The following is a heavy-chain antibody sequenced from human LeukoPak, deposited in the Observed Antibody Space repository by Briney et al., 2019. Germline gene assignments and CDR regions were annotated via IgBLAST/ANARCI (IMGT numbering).Heavy chain of an antibody. J-gene: IGHJ4*02. CDR1: GFTFSSYS. CDR3: ARVFKWLGYFDY. Sequence: GGSLRLSCAASGFTFSSYSMNWVRQAPGKGLEWVSYISSSSSIIYYADSVKGRFTISRDNAKNSLYLQMNSLRAEDTAVYYCARVFKWLGYFDYWGQGTLVTVSS. CDR2: ISSSSSII. V-gene: IGHV3-48*01. D-gene: IGHD6-19*01.